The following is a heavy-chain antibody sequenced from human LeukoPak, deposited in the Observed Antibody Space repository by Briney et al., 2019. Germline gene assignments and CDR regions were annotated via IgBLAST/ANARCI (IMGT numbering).Heavy chain of an antibody. J-gene: IGHJ4*02. CDR3: AKGPKQLLVGSRGYYFDY. CDR2: ISGNSVST. V-gene: IGHV3-23*01. CDR1: GFTFSSYA. Sequence: PGGSLRLSCAASGFTFSSYAMSWVRQAPGKGLEWVSGISGNSVSTYYADSVKGRFTISRDISKNTLYLQMNSLRAEDTAVYHCAKGPKQLLVGSRGYYFDYWGQGTLVTVSS. D-gene: IGHD6-13*01.